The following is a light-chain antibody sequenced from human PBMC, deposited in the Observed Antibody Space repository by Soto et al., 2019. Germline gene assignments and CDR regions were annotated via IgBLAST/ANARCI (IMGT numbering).Light chain of an antibody. CDR2: DAS. Sequence: EIVLTQSPATLSLSPGERATLSCRASQSVSSYLAWYQQKPGQAPRLLIYDASNRATGIPARFSGSGSGTDFTLTISSLVPEDFAVYYCQQRSNWPPAWTFGQGTKVEIK. CDR1: QSVSSY. CDR3: QQRSNWPPAWT. J-gene: IGKJ1*01. V-gene: IGKV3-11*01.